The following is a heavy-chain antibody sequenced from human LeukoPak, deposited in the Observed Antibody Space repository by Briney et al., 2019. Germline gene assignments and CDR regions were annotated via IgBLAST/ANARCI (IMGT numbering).Heavy chain of an antibody. D-gene: IGHD4-17*01. CDR2: IYPGDSDT. CDR1: GYSFTTYW. V-gene: IGHV5-51*01. J-gene: IGHJ3*02. Sequence: GESLKISCKGSGYSFTTYWIGWVRQMSGKGLEWMGSIYPGDSDTKYSPSFQGQVTIAVDKFISTAYLQWTSLKASDTAMYYCATVRTSVTTSDAFDIWGQGTVVTVSS. CDR3: ATVRTSVTTSDAFDI.